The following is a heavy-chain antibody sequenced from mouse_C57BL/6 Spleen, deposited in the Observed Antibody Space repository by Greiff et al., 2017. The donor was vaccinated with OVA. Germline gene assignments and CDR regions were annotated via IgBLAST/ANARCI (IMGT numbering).Heavy chain of an antibody. CDR1: GFTFSSYG. V-gene: IGHV5-6*02. CDR3: TRRLSAAAYGNSGGYFDV. Sequence: EVMLVESGGDLVKPGGSLKLSCAASGFTFSSYGMSWVRQTPDKRLEWVATISSGGSYTYYPDSVKGRFTISRDNAKNPLYLQMSSLKSEDTAMYYCTRRLSAAAYGNSGGYFDVWGTGTTVTVSS. CDR2: ISSGGSYT. J-gene: IGHJ1*03. D-gene: IGHD1-1*01.